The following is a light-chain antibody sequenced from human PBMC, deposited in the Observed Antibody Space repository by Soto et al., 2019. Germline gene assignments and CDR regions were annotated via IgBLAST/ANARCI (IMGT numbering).Light chain of an antibody. CDR3: QQYNNWPRT. CDR2: GTS. V-gene: IGKV3-15*01. J-gene: IGKJ1*01. CDR1: QSVSTN. Sequence: EIVMTQSPATLSVSPGERATLSCRASQSVSTNLAWYQQKPGQAPSLLIYGTSTRATGIPARFSGSGSGTEFTLTISSLQSEEFAVYYCQQYNNWPRTFGQGTKVEIK.